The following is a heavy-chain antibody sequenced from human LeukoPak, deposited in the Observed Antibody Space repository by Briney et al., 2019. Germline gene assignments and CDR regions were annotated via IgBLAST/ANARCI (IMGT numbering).Heavy chain of an antibody. CDR3: AKGPQTIYSGYDFGVYYGMDV. J-gene: IGHJ6*02. V-gene: IGHV3-23*01. CDR1: GFTFSSYA. CDR2: ISGSGGST. Sequence: GGSLRPSCAASGFTFSSYAMSWVRQAPGKGLEWVSAISGSGGSTYYADSVKGRFTISRDNSKNTLYLQMNSLRAEDTAVYYCAKGPQTIYSGYDFGVYYGMDVWGQGTTVTVSS. D-gene: IGHD5-12*01.